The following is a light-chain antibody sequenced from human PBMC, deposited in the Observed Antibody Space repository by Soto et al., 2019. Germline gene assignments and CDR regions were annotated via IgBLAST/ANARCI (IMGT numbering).Light chain of an antibody. Sequence: DIQMTQSPSTLSASVGDRVTITCRASQSISNWLAWYQKKPGKAPKLLIYDASSLEVRVPSRFSGRGSGTEFPLTLSLPQSDDFATYYCQQYNSYPRTFGQGTMVEIK. J-gene: IGKJ1*01. CDR3: QQYNSYPRT. V-gene: IGKV1-5*01. CDR1: QSISNW. CDR2: DAS.